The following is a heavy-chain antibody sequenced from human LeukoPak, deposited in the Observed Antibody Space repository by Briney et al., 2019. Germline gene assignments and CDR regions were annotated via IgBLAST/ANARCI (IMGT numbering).Heavy chain of an antibody. Sequence: SQTLSLTCTVSGGSISSGDYYWSWIRQPPGKGLERIGYIYYSGSTYYNPSLKSRVTISVDTSKNQFSLKLSSVTAADTAVYYCARDGDRYYFDYWGQGTLVTVSS. D-gene: IGHD7-27*01. V-gene: IGHV4-30-4*08. CDR1: GGSISSGDYY. CDR3: ARDGDRYYFDY. CDR2: IYYSGST. J-gene: IGHJ4*02.